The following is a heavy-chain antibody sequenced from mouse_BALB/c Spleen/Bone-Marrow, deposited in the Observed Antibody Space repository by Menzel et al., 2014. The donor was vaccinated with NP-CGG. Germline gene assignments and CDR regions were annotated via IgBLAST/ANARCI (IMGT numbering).Heavy chain of an antibody. Sequence: VKLQESGPGLVAPSQSLSIPCTVSGFSLSSYGVHWVRQPPGKGLEWLGVIWAGGSTNYNSALMSRLSISKDNSKSQVFLKMNSLQTDDTAMYYCARPYYYGSYYAMDYWGQGTPVTVSS. CDR1: GFSLSSYG. V-gene: IGHV2-9*02. CDR3: ARPYYYGSYYAMDY. J-gene: IGHJ4*01. CDR2: IWAGGST. D-gene: IGHD1-1*01.